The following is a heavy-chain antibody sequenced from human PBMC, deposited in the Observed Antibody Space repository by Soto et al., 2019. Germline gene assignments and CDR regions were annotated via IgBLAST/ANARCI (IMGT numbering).Heavy chain of an antibody. CDR2: INPSGGST. CDR1: GYTFTSYY. CDR3: AREWAYCGGDCPPGY. J-gene: IGHJ4*02. Sequence: ETSVKVSCKASGYTFTSYYMHWVRQAPGQGLEWMGIINPSGGSTSYAQKFQGRVTMTRDTSTSTVYMELSSLRSEDTAVYYCAREWAYCGGDCPPGYWGQGTLVPVSS. D-gene: IGHD2-21*02. V-gene: IGHV1-46*03.